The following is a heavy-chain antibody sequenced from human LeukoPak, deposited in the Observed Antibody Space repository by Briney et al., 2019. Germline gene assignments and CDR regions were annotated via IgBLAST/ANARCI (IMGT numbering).Heavy chain of an antibody. D-gene: IGHD3-10*01. J-gene: IGHJ5*02. CDR1: GFTFSNAW. CDR3: SKDLTSDFGGDLDP. Sequence: GGSLRLSCAASGFTFSNAWMSWVRQAPGKGLEWVSRIKSKTDGGTTDYAAPVEGRFTISRDNSKNTLYLQMNSLRVEDTAVYYCSKDLTSDFGGDLDPWGQGTLVTVSS. V-gene: IGHV3-15*01. CDR2: IKSKTDGGTT.